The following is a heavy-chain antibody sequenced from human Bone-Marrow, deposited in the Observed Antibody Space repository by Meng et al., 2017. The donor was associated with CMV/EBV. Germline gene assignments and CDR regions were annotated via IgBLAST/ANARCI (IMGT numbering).Heavy chain of an antibody. Sequence: FTFRSYAMSWVRQAPGRGLEWVSGISSGVTGTHYAAPVKGRFTISRDNSKNTLYLEMNSLRAEDTAIYYCAKDLKSGQWLANSFDYWGQGTLVTVSS. J-gene: IGHJ4*02. CDR2: ISSGVTGT. CDR3: AKDLKSGQWLANSFDY. CDR1: FTFRSYA. D-gene: IGHD6-19*01. V-gene: IGHV3-23*01.